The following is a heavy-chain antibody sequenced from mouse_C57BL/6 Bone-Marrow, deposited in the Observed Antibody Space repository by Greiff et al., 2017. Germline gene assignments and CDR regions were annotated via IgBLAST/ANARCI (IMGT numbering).Heavy chain of an antibody. J-gene: IGHJ3*01. V-gene: IGHV1-9*01. CDR2: ILPGSGST. CDR1: GYAFTGYW. D-gene: IGHD1-1*01. CDR3: AGWASYYGSSYDAY. Sequence: QVQLKESGAELMKPGASVKLSCKATGYAFTGYWIEWVKQRPGHGLEWIGVILPGSGSTNYNEKFKGKATFTADTSSNTTYMQLSSLTTEDSAVYYCAGWASYYGSSYDAYWGQGTLVTVSA.